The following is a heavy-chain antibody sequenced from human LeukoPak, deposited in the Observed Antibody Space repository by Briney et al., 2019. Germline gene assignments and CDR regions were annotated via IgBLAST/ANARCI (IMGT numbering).Heavy chain of an antibody. Sequence: SETLSLTCTVSGGSISSGSYYWGWIRQPPGKGLEWIGEINHSGSTNYNPSLKSRVTISVDTSKNQFSLKLSSVTAADTAVYYCARDINTATEAFDYWGQGTLVTVSS. J-gene: IGHJ4*02. D-gene: IGHD5-18*01. CDR3: ARDINTATEAFDY. CDR2: INHSGST. V-gene: IGHV4-39*07. CDR1: GGSISSGSYY.